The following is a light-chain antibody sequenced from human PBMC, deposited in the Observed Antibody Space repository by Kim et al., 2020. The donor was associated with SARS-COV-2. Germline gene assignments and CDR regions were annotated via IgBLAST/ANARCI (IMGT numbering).Light chain of an antibody. CDR1: RLGDKF. CDR2: QDT. V-gene: IGLV3-1*01. J-gene: IGLJ2*01. CDR3: QAWDSNTVV. Sequence: SYELTQPPSVSVSPGQTASISCSGDRLGDKFAYWYQQKPGQSPLLVIYQDTERPSGIPERFSGSNSGHTATLTISGTQAMDEADYYCQAWDSNTVVFGGGTQLTVL.